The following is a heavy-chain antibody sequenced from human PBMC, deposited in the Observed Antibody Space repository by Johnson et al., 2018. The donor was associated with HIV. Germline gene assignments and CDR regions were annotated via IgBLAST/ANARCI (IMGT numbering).Heavy chain of an antibody. CDR2: IQTGGVT. D-gene: IGHD2-15*01. CDR1: GFTVTTNY. V-gene: IGHV3-53*01. Sequence: VLLVESGGVVVHPGGSLRLSCVASGFTVTTNYMSWVRQAPGKGLEWLSLIQTGGVTYYLNSVKGRFTISRDISKNTVYLQMNSLRVEDTAVYYCVREAVVVDPKANDGFDLWGQGTMVTVSS. CDR3: VREAVVVDPKANDGFDL. J-gene: IGHJ3*01.